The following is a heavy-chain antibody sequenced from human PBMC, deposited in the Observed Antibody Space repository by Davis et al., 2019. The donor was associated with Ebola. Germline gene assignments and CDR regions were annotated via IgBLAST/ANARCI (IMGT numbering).Heavy chain of an antibody. J-gene: IGHJ4*02. V-gene: IGHV4-59*08. CDR1: GGSFSGYY. Sequence: SETLSLTCAVYGGSFSGYYWSWIRQPPGKGLERIGYIYYSGSTNYNPSLKSRVTISVDTSKNQFSLKLSSVTAADTAVYYCARDITMKDWGQGTLVTVSS. CDR3: ARDITMKD. D-gene: IGHD3-22*01. CDR2: IYYSGST.